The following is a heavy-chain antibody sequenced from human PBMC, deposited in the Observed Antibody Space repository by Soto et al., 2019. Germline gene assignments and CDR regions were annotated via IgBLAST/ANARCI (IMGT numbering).Heavy chain of an antibody. J-gene: IGHJ6*02. D-gene: IGHD6-19*01. V-gene: IGHV1-69*01. Sequence: QVQLVQSGAEVKKPGSSVKVSCKTSGDTFSNYAISWVRQAPGQGLEWMGGIIPIFGTTNYAQRFQGRVTITADESTSTAYMELSSLRSEDTAVYYCARERGLGSSGWGIFYYSGMAVWGQGTTVTVSS. CDR2: IIPIFGTT. CDR1: GDTFSNYA. CDR3: ARERGLGSSGWGIFYYSGMAV.